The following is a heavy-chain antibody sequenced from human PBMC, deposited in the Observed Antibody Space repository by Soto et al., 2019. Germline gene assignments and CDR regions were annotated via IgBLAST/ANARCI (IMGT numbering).Heavy chain of an antibody. CDR3: ARVQRGWGSYRYSGLAY. J-gene: IGHJ4*02. CDR1: GFTFSSYA. CDR2: ISYDGSNK. Sequence: QVQLVESGGGVVQPGRSLRLSCAASGFTFSSYAMHWVRQAPGKGLEWVAVISYDGSNKYYADSVKGRFTISRDNSKNTLYLQMNSLRAEDTAVYYCARVQRGWGSYRYSGLAYWGQGTLVTVSS. V-gene: IGHV3-30-3*01. D-gene: IGHD3-16*02.